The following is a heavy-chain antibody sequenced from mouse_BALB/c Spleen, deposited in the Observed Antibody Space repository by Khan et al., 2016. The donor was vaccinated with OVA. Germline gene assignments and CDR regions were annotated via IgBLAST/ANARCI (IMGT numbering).Heavy chain of an antibody. J-gene: IGHJ2*01. Sequence: QMQLEESGAELAKPGASVKMSCKASGYTFTSYWMHWIKQRPGQGLEWIGYINPTSGYTDYNQKFKDKATLTADKSSSTAYMQLSSLTSDVSAVYYCARDRIDYWGQGTALTVSS. CDR1: GYTFTSYW. CDR2: INPTSGYT. CDR3: ARDRIDY. V-gene: IGHV1-7*01.